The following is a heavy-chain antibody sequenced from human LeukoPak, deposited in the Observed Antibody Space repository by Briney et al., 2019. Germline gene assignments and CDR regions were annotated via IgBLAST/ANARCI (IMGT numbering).Heavy chain of an antibody. CDR1: GFTFSSYA. D-gene: IGHD3-22*01. CDR3: AKRGLVGSSGFKNNWFDP. CDR2: VSGSGGTT. Sequence: GGSLRLSCAASGFTFSSYAMSWVRQAPGKGLEWVSAVSGSGGTTYYADSVKGRFTISRDNSKDTLYLQVNSLRAEDTAVYYRAKRGLVGSSGFKNNWFDPWGQGTLVTVSS. V-gene: IGHV3-23*01. J-gene: IGHJ5*02.